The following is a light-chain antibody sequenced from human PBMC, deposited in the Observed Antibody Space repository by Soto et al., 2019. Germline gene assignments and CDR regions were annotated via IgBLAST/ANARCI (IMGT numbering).Light chain of an antibody. CDR1: SSDVGGYNY. Sequence: QSVLTQPASVSGSPGQSITISCTGTSSDVGGYNYVSWYQQHPGKAPKLMIYEVSNRPSGVSNRLSGSKSGNTASLTISGLQAEDEADYYCSSYTSSSTQVFGTGTKVTAL. CDR3: SSYTSSSTQV. V-gene: IGLV2-14*01. J-gene: IGLJ1*01. CDR2: EVS.